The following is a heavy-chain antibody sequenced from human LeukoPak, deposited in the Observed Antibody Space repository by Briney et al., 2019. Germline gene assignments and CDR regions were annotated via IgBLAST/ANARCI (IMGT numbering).Heavy chain of an antibody. CDR3: ATNTAMGYFDY. V-gene: IGHV3-23*01. CDR1: GFTFSTYA. CDR2: ISGGGGST. J-gene: IGHJ4*02. Sequence: GGSLRLSCAASGFTFSTYAMSWVRQAPGKGLEWVSAISGGGGSTYYADSVKGRFTISRDNSKNTLYLQMNSLRAEDTAVYYCATNTAMGYFDYWGQGTLVTVSS. D-gene: IGHD5-18*01.